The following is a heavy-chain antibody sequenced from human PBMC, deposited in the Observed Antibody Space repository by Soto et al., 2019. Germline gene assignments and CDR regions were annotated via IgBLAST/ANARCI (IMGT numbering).Heavy chain of an antibody. D-gene: IGHD6-19*01. J-gene: IGHJ4*01. CDR3: ARRHLAVAGSDY. Sequence: GESLKITCKGSRYSFTSYWISWVRQMPGKGLEWMGRIDPSDSYTNYSPSFQGHVTISADKSISTAYLQWSSLKASDTAMYYCARRHLAVAGSDYWGQGTLVTVSS. CDR1: RYSFTSYW. V-gene: IGHV5-10-1*01. CDR2: IDPSDSYT.